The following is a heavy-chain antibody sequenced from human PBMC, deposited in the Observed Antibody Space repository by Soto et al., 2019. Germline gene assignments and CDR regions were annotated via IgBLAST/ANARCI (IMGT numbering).Heavy chain of an antibody. V-gene: IGHV3-23*01. Sequence: QPWGSLRLSCAASGFTFSSYAMSWFRQSPGKGLEWVSAISGSGGSTYYADSVKGRFTISRDNSKNTLYLQMNSLRAEDTAVYYCAPSGPSYGSGSYYTLDYWGQGTLVTVSS. J-gene: IGHJ4*02. CDR1: GFTFSSYA. D-gene: IGHD3-10*01. CDR3: APSGPSYGSGSYYTLDY. CDR2: ISGSGGST.